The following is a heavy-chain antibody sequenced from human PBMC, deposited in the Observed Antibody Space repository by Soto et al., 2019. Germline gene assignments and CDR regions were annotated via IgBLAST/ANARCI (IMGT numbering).Heavy chain of an antibody. CDR3: AGGQNWNYSYYYYYYYYMDV. D-gene: IGHD1-7*01. CDR2: INHSGST. Sequence: SETLSLTCAVYGGSFSGYYWSWIRQPPGKGLDWIGEINHSGSTNYNPSLKSRVTISVDTSKNQFSLKLSSVTAADTAVYYCAGGQNWNYSYYYYYYYYMDVWGKGTTVTVSS. V-gene: IGHV4-34*01. J-gene: IGHJ6*03. CDR1: GGSFSGYY.